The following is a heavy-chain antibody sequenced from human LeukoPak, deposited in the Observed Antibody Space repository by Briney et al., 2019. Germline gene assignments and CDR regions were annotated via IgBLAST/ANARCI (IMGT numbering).Heavy chain of an antibody. J-gene: IGHJ4*02. CDR1: GFTFSSYA. D-gene: IGHD2-15*01. Sequence: GGSLRLSCAASGFTFSSYAMSWVRQAPGKGLEWVSAISASGGSTYYADSVKGRFTISRDNSKNTLYLQMNSLRAEDTAVYYCAKDLCSGGSCYVADYWGQGTLVTVSS. V-gene: IGHV3-23*01. CDR3: AKDLCSGGSCYVADY. CDR2: ISASGGST.